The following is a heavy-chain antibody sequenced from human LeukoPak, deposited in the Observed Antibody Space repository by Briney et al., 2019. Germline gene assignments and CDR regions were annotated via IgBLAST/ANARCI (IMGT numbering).Heavy chain of an antibody. CDR2: IYSGGST. CDR3: ARDPGDCSGGSCYGDY. CDR1: GFTVSSNY. D-gene: IGHD2-15*01. J-gene: IGHJ4*02. V-gene: IGHV3-53*01. Sequence: GGSLRLSCAASGFTVSSNYMSWVRQAPGKGLEWASVIYSGGSTYYADSVKGRFTISRDNSKNTLYLQMSSLRAEDTAVYDCARDPGDCSGGSCYGDYWGQGTLVTVSS.